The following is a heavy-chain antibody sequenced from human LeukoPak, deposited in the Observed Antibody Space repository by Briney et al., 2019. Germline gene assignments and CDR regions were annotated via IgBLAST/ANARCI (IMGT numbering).Heavy chain of an antibody. CDR1: GFTFSSYA. CDR3: AKETGSYPRVYYFDY. CDR2: INGGNSST. Sequence: GGSLRLSCAASGFTFSSYAMSWVRQAPGKGLEWVSAINGGNSSTYYADSVKGRFTISRDNSKNTLYLQMNSLRAEDTAVYYCAKETGSYPRVYYFDYWGQGTLVTVSS. V-gene: IGHV3-23*01. J-gene: IGHJ4*02. D-gene: IGHD1-26*01.